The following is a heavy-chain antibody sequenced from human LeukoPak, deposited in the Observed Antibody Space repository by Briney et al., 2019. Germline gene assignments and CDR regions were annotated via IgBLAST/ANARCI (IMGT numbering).Heavy chain of an antibody. CDR1: GGSISSGGYS. D-gene: IGHD2-15*01. CDR3: ARKPWGIGSGGHFDY. CDR2: IYHSGST. J-gene: IGHJ4*02. V-gene: IGHV4-30-2*01. Sequence: SQTLSLTCAVSGGSISSGGYSWSWIRQPPGKGLEWIGYIYHSGSTYYNPSLKSRVTISVDRSKNQFSLKLSSVTAADTAVYYCARKPWGIGSGGHFDYWGQGTLVTVSS.